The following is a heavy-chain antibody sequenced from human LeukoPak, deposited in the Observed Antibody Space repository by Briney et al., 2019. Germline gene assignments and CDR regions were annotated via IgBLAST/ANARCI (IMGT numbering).Heavy chain of an antibody. Sequence: GASVKVSCKASGYTFTSYYMHRVRQAPGQGLEWMGIINPSGGSTSYAQKFQGRVTMTRDTSTSTVYMELSSLRSEDTAVYYCARDMVRGVIPGYYFDYWGQGTLVIVSS. CDR1: GYTFTSYY. D-gene: IGHD3-10*01. CDR3: ARDMVRGVIPGYYFDY. J-gene: IGHJ4*02. CDR2: INPSGGST. V-gene: IGHV1-46*01.